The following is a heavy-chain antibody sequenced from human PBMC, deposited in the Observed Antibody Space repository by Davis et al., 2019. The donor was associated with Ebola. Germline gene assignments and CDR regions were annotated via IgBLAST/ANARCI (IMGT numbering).Heavy chain of an antibody. CDR3: VRGWFRSGMDV. CDR1: GDRVPSHRAA. Sequence: HSQTLSLTSAISGDRVPSHRAAWTWPRQSPSKGLEWLGRTYYKSKWYNDYAVSVKSRITINPDTSKNQFSLQLNSVTPEDTAVYYCVRGWFRSGMDVWGQGTTVTVSS. CDR2: TYYKSKWYN. D-gene: IGHD6-19*01. V-gene: IGHV6-1*01. J-gene: IGHJ6*02.